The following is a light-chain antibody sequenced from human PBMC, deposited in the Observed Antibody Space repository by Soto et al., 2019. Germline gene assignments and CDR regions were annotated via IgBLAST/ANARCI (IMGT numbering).Light chain of an antibody. Sequence: IVLTQSPGTLSLSPGERATLPCSASQSVINSYLAWYQQKPGQAPRLLIYGASTRATGIPARFSGSGSGTECTLTISSLQSEDFEMYYCQQYNNWPITLGQGTRLEIK. V-gene: IGKV3-15*01. CDR3: QQYNNWPIT. CDR1: QSVINSY. CDR2: GAS. J-gene: IGKJ5*01.